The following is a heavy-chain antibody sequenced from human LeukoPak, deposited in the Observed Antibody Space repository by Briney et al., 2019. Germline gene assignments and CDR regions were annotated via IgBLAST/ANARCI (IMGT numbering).Heavy chain of an antibody. CDR1: GGSFSGYY. CDR2: INHSGST. J-gene: IGHJ6*02. D-gene: IGHD2-2*01. Sequence: SETLSLTCAVYGGSFSGYYWSWIRQPPGKGLEWIGEINHSGSTNYNPSLKSRVTISVDTSKNQFSLKLSSVTAADTAVYYCARSTQYCSSTSCYSRRPYYYGMDVWGQGTTVTVSS. V-gene: IGHV4-34*01. CDR3: ARSTQYCSSTSCYSRRPYYYGMDV.